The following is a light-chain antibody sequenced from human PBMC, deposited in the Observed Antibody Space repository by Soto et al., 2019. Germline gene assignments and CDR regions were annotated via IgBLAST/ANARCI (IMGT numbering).Light chain of an antibody. CDR3: ASYTTSSTYV. J-gene: IGLJ1*01. V-gene: IGLV2-14*01. CDR1: SSDAGGYSY. CDR2: DVS. Sequence: QSALTQPASVSGSPGQSIAISCTGTSSDAGGYSYVSWYQQQPGKAPKLVISDVSNRPSGVSDRFSGSKSGNTASLTISGLQTEDEADYYCASYTTSSTYVFGTGTKLTVL.